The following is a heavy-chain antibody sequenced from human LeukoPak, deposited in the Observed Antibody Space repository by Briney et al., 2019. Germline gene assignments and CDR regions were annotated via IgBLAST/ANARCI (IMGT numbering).Heavy chain of an antibody. CDR2: IYYSGST. CDR1: GGSISSYY. J-gene: IGHJ4*02. CDR3: AAVTIFGVVTIDY. Sequence: SETLSLTCTVSGGSISSYYWSWIRQPPGKGLEWIGYIYYSGSTNYNPSLKSRVTISVDTSKNQFSLKLSSVTAADTAVYYCAAVTIFGVVTIDYWGQGTLVTVSS. V-gene: IGHV4-59*01. D-gene: IGHD3-3*01.